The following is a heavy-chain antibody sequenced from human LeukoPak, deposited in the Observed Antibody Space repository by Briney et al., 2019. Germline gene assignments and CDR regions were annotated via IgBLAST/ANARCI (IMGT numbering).Heavy chain of an antibody. CDR3: AREIYCSSTSCRLFDY. CDR2: IYTSGST. J-gene: IGHJ4*02. Sequence: PSETLSLTCTVSGGSISSYYWSWIRQPAGKGLEWIGRIYTSGSTNYNPSLKSRVTMSVDTSKNQFSLKLSSVTAADTAVYYCAREIYCSSTSCRLFDYWGQGTLVTVSS. CDR1: GGSISSYY. V-gene: IGHV4-4*07. D-gene: IGHD2-2*01.